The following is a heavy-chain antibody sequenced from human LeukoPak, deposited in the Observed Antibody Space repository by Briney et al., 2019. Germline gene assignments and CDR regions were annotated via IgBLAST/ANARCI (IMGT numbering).Heavy chain of an antibody. J-gene: IGHJ4*02. CDR2: ISGSGGST. Sequence: GGSLRLSCTASGFTFTDYYMSWIRLAPGKGLEWVSAISGSGGSTYYADSVKGRFTISRDNSKNTLYLQMNSLRAEDTAVYYCAKDLGDIVVVPAAMFDYWGQGTQVTVSS. CDR3: AKDLGDIVVVPAAMFDY. V-gene: IGHV3-23*01. D-gene: IGHD2-2*01. CDR1: GFTFTDYY.